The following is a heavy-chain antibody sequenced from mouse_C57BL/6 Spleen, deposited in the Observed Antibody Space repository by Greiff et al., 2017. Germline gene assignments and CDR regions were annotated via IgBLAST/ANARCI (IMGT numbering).Heavy chain of an antibody. D-gene: IGHD1-1*01. CDR3: ARTTVVQDPYAMDY. CDR2: IDPNSGGT. CDR1: GYTFTSYW. J-gene: IGHJ4*01. Sequence: VQLKQPGAELVKPGASVKLSCKASGYTFTSYWMHWVKQRPGRGLEWIGRIDPNSGGTKYNEKFKSKATLTVDKPSSTAYMQLSSLTSEDSAVYDCARTTVVQDPYAMDYWGQGTSVTVSS. V-gene: IGHV1-72*01.